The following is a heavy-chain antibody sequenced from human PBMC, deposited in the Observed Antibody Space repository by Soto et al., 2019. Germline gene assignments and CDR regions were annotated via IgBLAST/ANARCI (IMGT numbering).Heavy chain of an antibody. J-gene: IGHJ5*02. CDR2: ISYRGST. D-gene: IGHD3-22*01. CDR3: ASSGIVGREVNTWFDP. CDR1: AGSITTSY. V-gene: IGHV4-59*01. Sequence: ETLSLTCTVSAGSITTSYWSWIRQPLGKALEWIGYISYRGSTNYNPSLKSRLTISIDTSKSQISLKLTSMTTADTAVYYCASSGIVGREVNTWFDPWGQGTLVTVSS.